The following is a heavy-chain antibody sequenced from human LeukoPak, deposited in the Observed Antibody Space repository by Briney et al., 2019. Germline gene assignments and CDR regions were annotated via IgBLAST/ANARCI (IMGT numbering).Heavy chain of an antibody. CDR2: IIPIFGTA. Sequence: GASVKVSCKASGYTFTSYAISWVRQAPGQGLEWMGGIIPIFGTANYAQKFQGRVTITADKSTSTAYMELSSLRSEDTAVYYCARGMAAAGYYYYYMDVWGKGTTVTVSS. J-gene: IGHJ6*03. CDR1: GYTFTSYA. V-gene: IGHV1-69*06. CDR3: ARGMAAAGYYYYYMDV. D-gene: IGHD6-13*01.